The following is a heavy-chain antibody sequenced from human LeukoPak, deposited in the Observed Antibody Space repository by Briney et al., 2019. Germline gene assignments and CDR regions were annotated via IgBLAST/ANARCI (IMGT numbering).Heavy chain of an antibody. CDR1: GFTFRNSD. J-gene: IGHJ4*02. V-gene: IGHV3-30*02. D-gene: IGHD3-3*01. Sequence: GGSLRLSCAASGFTFRNSDMHWVRQAPGKGPEWVAFIQADGGNKYYADSVKGRFTISRDNSKNTLYLQMNSLRAEDTAVYYCARVRRGALLRFLEWLVDYWGQGTLVTVSS. CDR2: IQADGGNK. CDR3: ARVRRGALLRFLEWLVDY.